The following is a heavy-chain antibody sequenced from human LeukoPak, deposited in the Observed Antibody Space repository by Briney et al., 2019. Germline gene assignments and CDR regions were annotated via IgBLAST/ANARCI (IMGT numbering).Heavy chain of an antibody. Sequence: GASVKVSCKASGGTFRSYAITWVRQAPGKGLEWMGGIIPMINTPKYAQKFQGRVSITADESTSTGCMEVSSLRSEDTAVYYCAIFQGTYGDNENDYWGQGTLVTVSS. D-gene: IGHD4-17*01. V-gene: IGHV1-69*13. J-gene: IGHJ4*02. CDR2: IIPMINTP. CDR1: GGTFRSYA. CDR3: AIFQGTYGDNENDY.